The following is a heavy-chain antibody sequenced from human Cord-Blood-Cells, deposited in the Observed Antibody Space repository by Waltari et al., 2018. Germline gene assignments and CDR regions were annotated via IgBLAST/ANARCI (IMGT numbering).Heavy chain of an antibody. CDR2: INPNSGGT. Sequence: QVQLVQSGAEVKNPGASVKVSCKASGYTFTGYYMHWVRQAPGQGLEWMGWINPNSGGTNYAQKFQGWVTMTRDTSISTAYMELSRLRSDDTAVYYCARAYSSSWSYFDYWGQGTLVTVSS. CDR1: GYTFTGYY. V-gene: IGHV1-2*04. J-gene: IGHJ4*02. CDR3: ARAYSSSWSYFDY. D-gene: IGHD6-13*01.